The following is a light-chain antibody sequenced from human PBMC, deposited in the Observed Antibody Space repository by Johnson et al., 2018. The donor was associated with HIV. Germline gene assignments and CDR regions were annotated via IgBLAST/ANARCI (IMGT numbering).Light chain of an antibody. CDR2: DNN. CDR1: SSNIGNNY. V-gene: IGLV1-51*01. Sequence: QSVLTQPPSVSAAPGQKVTISCSGSSSNIGNNYVSWYQQLPGTAPKLLIYDNNNRPSGIPDRISGSKSGTSATLGITGLQTGDEADYYCGTWDSSLTAVFGTGTKVTVL. CDR3: GTWDSSLTAV. J-gene: IGLJ1*01.